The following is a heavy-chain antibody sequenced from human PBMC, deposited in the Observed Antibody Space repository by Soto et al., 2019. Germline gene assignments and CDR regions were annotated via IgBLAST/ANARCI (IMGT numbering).Heavy chain of an antibody. CDR1: GYTFTSYD. V-gene: IGHV1-8*01. Sequence: QVQLVQSGAEVKKPGASVKVSCKASGYTFTSYDINWVRQATGQGLEWMGWMNPNSGNTGYAQKFQGRVTMSRNTSISTAYMELCSLRSEDTAVYYCARVPYSSGWPGIGLGWGQGTLVTVSS. J-gene: IGHJ4*02. CDR2: MNPNSGNT. CDR3: ARVPYSSGWPGIGLG. D-gene: IGHD6-19*01.